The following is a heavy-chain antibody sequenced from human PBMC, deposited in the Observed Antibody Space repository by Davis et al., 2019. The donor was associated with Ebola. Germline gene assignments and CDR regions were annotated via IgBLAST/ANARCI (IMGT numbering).Heavy chain of an antibody. CDR2: INPSGGST. D-gene: IGHD3-10*01. V-gene: IGHV1-46*01. J-gene: IGHJ4*02. CDR1: GGTFSSYA. CDR3: ARAGDTMVRGVIIGYYFDY. Sequence: ASVKVSCKASGGTFSSYAISWVRQAPGQGLEWMGIINPSGGSTSYAQKFQGRVTMTRNTSISTAYMELSSLRSEDTAVYYCARAGDTMVRGVIIGYYFDYWGQGTLVTVSS.